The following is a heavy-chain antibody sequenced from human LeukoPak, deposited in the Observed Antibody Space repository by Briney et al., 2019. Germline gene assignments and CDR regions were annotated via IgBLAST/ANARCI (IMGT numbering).Heavy chain of an antibody. J-gene: IGHJ4*02. D-gene: IGHD6-13*01. CDR3: ASYSVIAEGFDY. V-gene: IGHV4-38-2*02. Sequence: SETLPLTCTVSGYSISSGYYWGWIRQPPGKGLEWIGSIYHSGSTYYNPSLKSRVTIPVDTSKNQFSLKLSSVTAADTAVYYCASYSVIAEGFDYWGQGTLVTVSS. CDR1: GYSISSGYY. CDR2: IYHSGST.